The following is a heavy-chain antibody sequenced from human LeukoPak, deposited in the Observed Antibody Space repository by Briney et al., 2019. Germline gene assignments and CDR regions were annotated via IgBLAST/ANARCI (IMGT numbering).Heavy chain of an antibody. CDR2: INNDGTAT. V-gene: IGHV3-74*01. Sequence: GGSLRLSCAASGLTFSAYWMHWVRQVPGKGLVWVSRINNDGTATFFADSVKGRFTISRDNAKNTLYLQMDSLRAEDTAMYYCAREILEPGKTHEYWGQGTLVTVSS. CDR3: AREILEPGKTHEY. D-gene: IGHD1-1*01. J-gene: IGHJ4*02. CDR1: GLTFSAYW.